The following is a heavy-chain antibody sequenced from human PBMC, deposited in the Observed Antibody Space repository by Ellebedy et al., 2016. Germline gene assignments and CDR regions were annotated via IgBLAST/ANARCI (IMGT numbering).Heavy chain of an antibody. CDR3: VKKRVPPAVTKGGAAFDV. CDR1: GFTFSSYA. D-gene: IGHD2-2*01. V-gene: IGHV3-64D*06. Sequence: GGSLRLSXSASGFTFSSYAMFWVRQAPGKGLEYVSAITANGGDTYYADSVKGRFTISRDTSKNTLDLQMSSLRVEDTALYYCVKKRVPPAVTKGGAAFDVWGQGAMVTVSS. CDR2: ITANGGDT. J-gene: IGHJ3*01.